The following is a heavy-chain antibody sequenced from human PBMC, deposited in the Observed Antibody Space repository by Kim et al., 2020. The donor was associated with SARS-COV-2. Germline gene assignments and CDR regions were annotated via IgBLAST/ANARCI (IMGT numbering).Heavy chain of an antibody. V-gene: IGHV3-33*05. D-gene: IGHD3-16*01. J-gene: IGHJ4*02. Sequence: RGSLRLSCAASGFTFSTYGMHWVRQAPGKGLEWVAVISYDGSNKNYADSVKGRFTISRDNSKNTLYLQMNSLRAEDTAVYYCATEIITFGGIISEDYWGQGTLVTVSS. CDR1: GFTFSTYG. CDR2: ISYDGSNK. CDR3: ATEIITFGGIISEDY.